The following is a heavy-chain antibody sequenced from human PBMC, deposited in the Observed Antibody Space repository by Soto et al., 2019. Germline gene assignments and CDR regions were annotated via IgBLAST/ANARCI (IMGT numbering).Heavy chain of an antibody. CDR2: IDPSDSYT. D-gene: IGHD7-27*01. J-gene: IGHJ4*02. V-gene: IGHV5-10-1*01. Sequence: RGESLKISCKGSGYSFTSYWISWVRQMPGKGLEWMGRIDPSDSYTNYSPSFQGHVTISADKSISTAYLQWSSLKASDTAMYYCARHDWGPGYFDYWGQGTLVTVSS. CDR1: GYSFTSYW. CDR3: ARHDWGPGYFDY.